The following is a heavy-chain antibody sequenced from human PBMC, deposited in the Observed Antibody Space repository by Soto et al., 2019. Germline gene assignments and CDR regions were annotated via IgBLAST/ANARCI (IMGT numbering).Heavy chain of an antibody. CDR2: ISGSGGTT. J-gene: IGHJ6*02. CDR3: AKDSWAIFGVPAGEYYAMDV. CDR1: GFTFENYA. Sequence: GSLRLSCVASGFTFENYAMSWVRQAPGKGLEWVSAISGSGGTTYYSDSVKGRFTISRDNSKNTVYLQMNDLRVEDAAEYFCAKDSWAIFGVPAGEYYAMDVWGQGTTVTVSS. D-gene: IGHD3-3*01. V-gene: IGHV3-23*01.